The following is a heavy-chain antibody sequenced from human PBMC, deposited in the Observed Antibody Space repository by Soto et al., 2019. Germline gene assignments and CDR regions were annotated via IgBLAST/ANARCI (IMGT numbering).Heavy chain of an antibody. CDR1: GFTFSSDA. D-gene: IGHD3-3*01. CDR2: ISGSGGST. V-gene: IGHV3-23*01. Sequence: WSLRLSCAASGFTFSSDALSWVRQAPGKGLEWVSAISGSGGSTYYADSLKGRFTTSRDDSKDTLFLQMNSLRAEDTAVYYCAKAPRTYDFPYYFDYWGQGTMVTVYS. CDR3: AKAPRTYDFPYYFDY. J-gene: IGHJ4*02.